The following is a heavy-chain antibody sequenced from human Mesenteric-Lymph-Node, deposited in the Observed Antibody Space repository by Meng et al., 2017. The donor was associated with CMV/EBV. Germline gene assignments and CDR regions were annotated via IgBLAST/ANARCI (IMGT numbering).Heavy chain of an antibody. CDR3: AKDQRFCTSIECPPGRFDY. V-gene: IGHV3-53*01. CDR1: GFTVSSNY. Sequence: GESLKISCAASGFTVSSNYMSWVRQAPGKGLEWVSVIYSSGDTDYADSVKGRFTISRDNSKNTLYLQMNNLRAEDTAVYYCAKDQRFCTSIECPPGRFDYWGQGTLVTVSS. D-gene: IGHD2-8*01. J-gene: IGHJ4*02. CDR2: IYSSGDT.